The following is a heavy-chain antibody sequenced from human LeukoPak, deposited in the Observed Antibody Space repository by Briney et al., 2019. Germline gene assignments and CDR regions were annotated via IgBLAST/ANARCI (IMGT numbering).Heavy chain of an antibody. J-gene: IGHJ4*02. CDR3: ANENGGPDY. D-gene: IGHD3-10*01. CDR2: ISWNSGSI. V-gene: IGHV3-9*01. Sequence: GGSLRLSCAASGFTFDDYAMHWVRQAPGKGLEWVSGISWNSGSIGYADSVKGRFTISRDNSKNTLYLQMSSVRAEDTAVYYCANENGGPDYWGQGTLVTVSS. CDR1: GFTFDDYA.